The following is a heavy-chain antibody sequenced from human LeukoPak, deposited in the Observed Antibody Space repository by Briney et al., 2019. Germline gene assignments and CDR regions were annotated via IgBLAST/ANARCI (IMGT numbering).Heavy chain of an antibody. CDR2: IKSKADGGTT. Sequence: PGGSLRLSCGASGFTFTNAWMSWVRQAPGKGLEWVGRIKSKADGGTTDYAAPVKGRFTISRADSKNTLYLQMNSLKTEDTAVYYCTTADYYGSGSLDYWGQGTLVTVSS. J-gene: IGHJ4*02. D-gene: IGHD3-10*01. V-gene: IGHV3-15*01. CDR1: GFTFTNAW. CDR3: TTADYYGSGSLDY.